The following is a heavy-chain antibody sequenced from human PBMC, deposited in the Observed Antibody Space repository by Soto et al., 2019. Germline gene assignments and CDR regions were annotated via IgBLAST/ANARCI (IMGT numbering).Heavy chain of an antibody. V-gene: IGHV1-69*01. D-gene: IGHD2-15*01. CDR2: IIPIFGTA. Sequence: QVQLVQSGAEVKKPGSSVKVSCKASGGTFSSYAISWVRQAPGQGLEWMGGIIPIFGTANYAQKFQGRVTITADESTRTAYMELSSLRSEDTAVYYCARSGEDCSGGSCSHYFDYWGQGTLVTVSS. J-gene: IGHJ4*02. CDR1: GGTFSSYA. CDR3: ARSGEDCSGGSCSHYFDY.